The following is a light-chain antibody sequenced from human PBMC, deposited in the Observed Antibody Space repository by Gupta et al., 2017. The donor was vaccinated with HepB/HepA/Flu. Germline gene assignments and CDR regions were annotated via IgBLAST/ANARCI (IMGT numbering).Light chain of an antibody. V-gene: IGKV3-15*01. Sequence: IVMTQSPATLSVSPGERATLSCRASQSVRINLGWYQQIPGQPPRLLIYGASTRASGIPDRFSGSGSGTEFTLTISSLQSEDFAVYYCQQYYDWSPLSFGGGTKVAIK. CDR2: GAS. CDR3: QQYYDWSPLS. J-gene: IGKJ4*01. CDR1: QSVRIN.